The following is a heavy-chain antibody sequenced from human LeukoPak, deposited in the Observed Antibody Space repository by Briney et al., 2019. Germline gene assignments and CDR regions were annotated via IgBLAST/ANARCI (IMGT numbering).Heavy chain of an antibody. J-gene: IGHJ4*02. D-gene: IGHD3-10*01. Sequence: SETLSLTCAVYGVSFSGYYWSWIRQPPGKGLEWIGEINHSGSTNYNPSLKSRVTISVDTSKNQFSLKLSSVTAADTAVYYCARDPHYPYGSGSYVDYWGQGTLVTVSS. V-gene: IGHV4-34*01. CDR3: ARDPHYPYGSGSYVDY. CDR2: INHSGST. CDR1: GVSFSGYY.